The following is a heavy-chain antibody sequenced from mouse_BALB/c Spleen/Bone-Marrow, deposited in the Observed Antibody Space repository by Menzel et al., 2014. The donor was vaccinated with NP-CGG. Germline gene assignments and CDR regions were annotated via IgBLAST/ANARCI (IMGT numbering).Heavy chain of an antibody. Sequence: VQLQESGAELVRPGSSAKISCKASGYAFSSYWVTWVKQRPGQGLEWIGQIYPGDGDTNYNGKFKDKVTLTADKSSSAAYMQLSSLTSEDSAVYFCAKVTTGFAYWGQGTLVTVSA. CDR1: GYAFSSYW. V-gene: IGHV1-80*01. D-gene: IGHD2-2*01. CDR3: AKVTTGFAY. J-gene: IGHJ3*01. CDR2: IYPGDGDT.